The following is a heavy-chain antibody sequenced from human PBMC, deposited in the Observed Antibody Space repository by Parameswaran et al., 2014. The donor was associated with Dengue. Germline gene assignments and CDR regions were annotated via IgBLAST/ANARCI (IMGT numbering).Heavy chain of an antibody. D-gene: IGHD3-3*01. CDR2: IYYSGST. CDR3: ARHHYDFWSGYRGPFDY. J-gene: IGHJ4*02. Sequence: VRQMPGKGLEWIGSIYYSGSTYYNPSLKSRVTISVDTSKNQFSLKLSSVTAADTAVYYCARHHYDFWSGYRGPFDYWGQGTLVTVSS. V-gene: IGHV4-39*01.